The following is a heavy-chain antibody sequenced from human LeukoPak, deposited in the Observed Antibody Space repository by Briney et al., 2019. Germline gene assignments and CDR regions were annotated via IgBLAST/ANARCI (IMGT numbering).Heavy chain of an antibody. CDR1: GFIFSSYG. Sequence: GGSLRLSCAASGFIFSSYGMHWVRQAPGKGLEWVAVIWYDGSNKYYADSVKGRFTISRDNSKNTLYLQMNSLRAEDTAVYYCAREGKTAAGTGGFDYWGQGTLVTVSS. V-gene: IGHV3-33*08. CDR3: AREGKTAAGTGGFDY. CDR2: IWYDGSNK. J-gene: IGHJ4*02. D-gene: IGHD6-13*01.